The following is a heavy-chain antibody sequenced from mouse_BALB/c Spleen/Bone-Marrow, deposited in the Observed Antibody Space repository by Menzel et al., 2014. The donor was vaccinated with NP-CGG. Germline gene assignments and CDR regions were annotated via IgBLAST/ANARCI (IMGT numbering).Heavy chain of an antibody. CDR1: GFTFSSYG. CDR3: ARPTTVVATGGSFDY. V-gene: IGHV5-6*01. D-gene: IGHD1-1*01. Sequence: EVQLVESGGDLVKPGGSLKLSCAASGFTFSSYGMSWVRQTPDKRLEWVATISSGGSYTYYPDSVKGRFTISRDNAKNTLYLQMSSLKSEDTAMYHCARPTTVVATGGSFDYWGQGTTLTVSS. CDR2: ISSGGSYT. J-gene: IGHJ2*01.